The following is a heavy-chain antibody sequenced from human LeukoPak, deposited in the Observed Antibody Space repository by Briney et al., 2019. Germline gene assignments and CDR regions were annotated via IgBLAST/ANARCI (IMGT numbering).Heavy chain of an antibody. D-gene: IGHD3-10*01. CDR3: AKDSRRYYYGSGSYYWFDY. J-gene: IGHJ4*02. V-gene: IGHV3-30*02. CDR1: GFTFSSYS. Sequence: GGSLRLSCAASGFTFSSYSMNWVRQAPGKGLEWVAFIRYDGSNKYYADSVKGRFTMSRDNSKNTLYLQMNSLRAEDTAVYYCAKDSRRYYYGSGSYYWFDYWGQGTLVTVSS. CDR2: IRYDGSNK.